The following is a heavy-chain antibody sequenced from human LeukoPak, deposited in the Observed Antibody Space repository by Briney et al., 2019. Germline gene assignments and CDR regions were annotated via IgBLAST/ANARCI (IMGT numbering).Heavy chain of an antibody. CDR1: GFTFDDYA. V-gene: IGHV3-9*01. CDR3: AKGYGGSYDAFDI. Sequence: PGRSLRLSCAASGFTFDDYAMHWVRQAPGKGLEWVSGISWNSGSIGYADSVKGRFTISRDNAKNSLYLQMNSLRAEDTALYYCAKGYGGSYDAFDIWGQGTMVTVSS. D-gene: IGHD1-26*01. J-gene: IGHJ3*02. CDR2: ISWNSGSI.